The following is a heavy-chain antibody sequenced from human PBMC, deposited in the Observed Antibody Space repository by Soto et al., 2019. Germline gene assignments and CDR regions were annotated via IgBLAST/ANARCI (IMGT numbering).Heavy chain of an antibody. D-gene: IGHD3-3*01. J-gene: IGHJ4*02. Sequence: ASVKVSCKASGFTFTSSAVQWVRQARGQRLEWIGWIVVGSGNTNYAQKFQERVTITRDMSTSTAYMELSSLRSEDTAVYYCAATSPSLRFLEWLDYWGQGXLVTVYS. V-gene: IGHV1-58*01. CDR3: AATSPSLRFLEWLDY. CDR1: GFTFTSSA. CDR2: IVVGSGNT.